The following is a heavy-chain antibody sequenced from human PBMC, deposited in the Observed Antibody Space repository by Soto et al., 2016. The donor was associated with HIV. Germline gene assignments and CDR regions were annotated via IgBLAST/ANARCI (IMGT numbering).Heavy chain of an antibody. D-gene: IGHD2-15*01. Sequence: QVQLVQSGAEVKKPGASVKVSCKASGYTFTTYDINWVRQATGQGLEWMGWMNPKSGYTGYAQKFQGRVTITRNTSISTAYMELSSLRSEDTAVYYCARGGYCSGGSCYNYMDVWGKGTTATVSS. V-gene: IGHV1-8*03. CDR2: MNPKSGYT. CDR1: GYTFTTYD. J-gene: IGHJ6*03. CDR3: ARGGYCSGGSCYNYMDV.